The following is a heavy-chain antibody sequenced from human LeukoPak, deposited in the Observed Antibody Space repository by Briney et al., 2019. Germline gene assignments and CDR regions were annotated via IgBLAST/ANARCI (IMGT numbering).Heavy chain of an antibody. CDR3: ARGTSDSSGYYYPIFDY. Sequence: SETLSPTCAVSGGSISSTNWCSWVRQPPGKGLEWIGEIYHGGSTNYNPSLKSRVTISVDKSKNQFSLKLSSVTAADTAVYYCARGTSDSSGYYYPIFDYWGQGTLVTVSS. CDR2: IYHGGST. V-gene: IGHV4-4*02. CDR1: GGSISSTNW. J-gene: IGHJ4*02. D-gene: IGHD3-22*01.